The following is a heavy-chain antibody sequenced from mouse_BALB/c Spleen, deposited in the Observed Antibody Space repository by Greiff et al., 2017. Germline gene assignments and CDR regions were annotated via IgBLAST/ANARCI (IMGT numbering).Heavy chain of an antibody. D-gene: IGHD4-1*02. Sequence: EVQLVESGGGLVQPKGSLKLSCAASGFTFNTYAMNWVRQAPGKGLEWVARIRSKSNNYATYYADSVKDRFTISRDDSQSMLYLQMNNLKTEDTAMYYCVSQLGLAYWGQGTLVTVSA. CDR2: IRSKSNNYAT. CDR3: VSQLGLAY. V-gene: IGHV10-1*02. J-gene: IGHJ3*01. CDR1: GFTFNTYA.